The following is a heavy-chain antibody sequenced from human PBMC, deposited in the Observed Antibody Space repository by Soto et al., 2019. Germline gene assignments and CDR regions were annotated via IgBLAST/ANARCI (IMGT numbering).Heavy chain of an antibody. Sequence: DVQLVASGGGLIQPGGSLRLSCAALGLTVRGKKYITWVRQAPGKGLEWVSALYDVDGTYYADSAKGRFTISRDNSNNIIYLQMKSLGPDYAAVYYCASWLEREHAYDIWGLGTMVTVSS. CDR3: ASWLEREHAYDI. CDR2: LYDVDGT. CDR1: GLTVRGKKY. J-gene: IGHJ3*02. V-gene: IGHV3-53*01. D-gene: IGHD1-1*01.